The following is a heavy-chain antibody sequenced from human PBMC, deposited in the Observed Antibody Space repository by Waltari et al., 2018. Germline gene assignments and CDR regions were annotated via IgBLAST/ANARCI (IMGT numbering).Heavy chain of an antibody. CDR1: GFTFSSYW. Sequence: EVQLVESGGGLVQPGGSLRLSCAASGFTFSSYWMSWVRQAPGKGLEWVANIKQDGSEKYYVDSVKGRFTISRDNAKNSLYLQMNSLRAEDTAVCYCARGVFWGSYRFDYWGQGTLVTVSS. CDR2: IKQDGSEK. CDR3: ARGVFWGSYRFDY. V-gene: IGHV3-7*01. J-gene: IGHJ4*02. D-gene: IGHD3-16*02.